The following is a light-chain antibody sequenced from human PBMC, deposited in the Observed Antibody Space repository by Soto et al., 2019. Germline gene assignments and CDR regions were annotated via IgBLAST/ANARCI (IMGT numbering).Light chain of an antibody. V-gene: IGKV3-20*01. CDR1: QSVSSTY. CDR3: QQYGSPPIT. Sequence: EIVLTQSPATLSLSAGETATLSCRASQSVSSTYFCWYQQQPGKPPRLLMSGTSNRATGTPDRFSGSGSGTEFTLTISRLEPEDFAVYYCQQYGSPPITFGQGTRLEIK. J-gene: IGKJ5*01. CDR2: GTS.